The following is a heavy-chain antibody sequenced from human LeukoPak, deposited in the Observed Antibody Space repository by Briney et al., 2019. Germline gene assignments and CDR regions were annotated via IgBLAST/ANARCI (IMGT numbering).Heavy chain of an antibody. D-gene: IGHD1-14*01. CDR3: ARGRSGDYFDY. J-gene: IGHJ4*02. CDR1: GYTFTGYY. Sequence: GASVKVSCKASGYTFTGYYMHWVRQAPGQGLEWMGWINPNSGGTNYAQKFQGRVTMTRNTSISTAYMELSSLRSEDTAVYYCARGRSGDYFDYWGQGTLVTVSS. V-gene: IGHV1-2*02. CDR2: INPNSGGT.